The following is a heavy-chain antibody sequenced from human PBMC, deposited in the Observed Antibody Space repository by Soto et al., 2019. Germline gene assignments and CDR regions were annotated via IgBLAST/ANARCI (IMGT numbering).Heavy chain of an antibody. V-gene: IGHV3-33*01. CDR2: IWYDGSNK. Sequence: QVQLVESGGGVVQPGRSLRLSCAASGFTFSSYGMHWVRQAPGKGLEWVAVIWYDGSNKYYADSVKGRFTISRDNSKNTLYLQMNSLRAEDTAVYYCGRENSSGWFGEVDYWGQGTLVTVSS. D-gene: IGHD6-19*01. CDR3: GRENSSGWFGEVDY. CDR1: GFTFSSYG. J-gene: IGHJ4*02.